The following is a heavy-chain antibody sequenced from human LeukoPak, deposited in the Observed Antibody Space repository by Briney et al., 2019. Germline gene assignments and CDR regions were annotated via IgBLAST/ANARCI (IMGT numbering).Heavy chain of an antibody. D-gene: IGHD5-12*01. V-gene: IGHV1-46*01. Sequence: ASAHASCTESGYTFFDYYIQWVPQAPGQGLEWMGTINPRGGSTRHAQRFQGRVTMTRDTSTSTLYMELSSLTSEDTAVYYCAREFSGSGYYFDYWGQGTLVTVSS. CDR2: INPRGGST. CDR3: AREFSGSGYYFDY. CDR1: GYTFFDYY. J-gene: IGHJ4*02.